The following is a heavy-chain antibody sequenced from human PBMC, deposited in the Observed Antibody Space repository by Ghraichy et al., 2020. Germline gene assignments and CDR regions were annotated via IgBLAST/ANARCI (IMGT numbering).Heavy chain of an antibody. V-gene: IGHV3-48*02. J-gene: IGHJ6*02. CDR3: ARGSTVVRYYYYDGMDV. CDR2: ITSSSRFI. Sequence: GGSLTLSCVGSGFTLSSYSMNWVRQAPGKGLEWVSYITSSSRFISYADSVKGRFTVSRDNAQNSLYLQMKSLRDEDTAVYYCARGSTVVRYYYYDGMDVWGQGTTVTVSS. D-gene: IGHD4-23*01. CDR1: GFTLSSYS.